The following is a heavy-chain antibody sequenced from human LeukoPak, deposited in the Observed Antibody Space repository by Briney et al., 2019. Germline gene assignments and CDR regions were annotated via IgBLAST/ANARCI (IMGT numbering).Heavy chain of an antibody. J-gene: IGHJ4*02. D-gene: IGHD5-12*01. Sequence: GGSLRLSCAASGFTFSSYSMNWVRQAPGKGLEWVSYISSGSSTIYYADSVKGRFTISRDNAKNSLYLQMNSLRAEDTALYYCATGGYTYTYWGQGTLVTVSS. CDR2: ISSGSSTI. CDR3: ATGGYTYTY. CDR1: GFTFSSYS. V-gene: IGHV3-48*01.